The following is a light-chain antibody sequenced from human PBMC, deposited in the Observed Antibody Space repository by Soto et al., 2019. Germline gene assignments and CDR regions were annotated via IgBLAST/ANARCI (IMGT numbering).Light chain of an antibody. J-gene: IGKJ4*01. V-gene: IGKV3-20*01. CDR2: GAS. CDR3: QHCRSS. CDR1: QSVSSRY. Sequence: EIVLTQSPGTLSLSPGERATLSFRASQSVSSRYLAWYQQEPGQPPRLLIFGASSRATGIPDRFTGSGSGTDFTLTITRLAPEYFAVYYCQHCRSSFGGATKVEIK.